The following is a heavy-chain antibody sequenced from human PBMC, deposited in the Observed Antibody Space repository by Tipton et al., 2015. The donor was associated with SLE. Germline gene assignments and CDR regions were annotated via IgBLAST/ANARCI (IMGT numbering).Heavy chain of an antibody. V-gene: IGHV3-53*05. D-gene: IGHD4-17*01. CDR1: GFTVSSNY. Sequence: SLRLSCAASGFTVSSNYMSWVRQAPGKGLEWVSVIYSGGSTYYADSVKGRFTISRDNSKNTLYLQMNSLRAEDTAVYYCARESTVTTSDYRGQGTLVTVSS. J-gene: IGHJ4*02. CDR3: ARESTVTTSDY. CDR2: IYSGGST.